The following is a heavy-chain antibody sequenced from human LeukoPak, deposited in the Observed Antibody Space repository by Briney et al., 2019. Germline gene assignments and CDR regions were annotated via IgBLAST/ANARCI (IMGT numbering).Heavy chain of an antibody. CDR3: ARDGEYGTGSYYRGAFDY. J-gene: IGHJ4*02. Sequence: ASVKVSCKASGYSFTAFYIHWVRQAPGQGLEWMGWIHPRSGDTRYAQKFQGRVTMARDTSISTVYMDLSSLGSDDTAVYYCARDGEYGTGSYYRGAFDYWGQGILVTVSS. D-gene: IGHD3-10*01. CDR1: GYSFTAFY. CDR2: IHPRSGDT. V-gene: IGHV1-2*02.